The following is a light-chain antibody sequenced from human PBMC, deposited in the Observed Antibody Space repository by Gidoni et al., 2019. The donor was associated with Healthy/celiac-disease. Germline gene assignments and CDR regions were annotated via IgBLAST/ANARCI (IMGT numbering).Light chain of an antibody. J-gene: IGKJ4*01. V-gene: IGKV1-33*01. CDR1: QDISHY. CDR2: DAS. Sequence: DIQMTQSPSSLSASVGDRVTITCQASQDISHYLNWYQQKPGKAPKLLIYDASNLETGVPSRFSGSGSGTDFTFTISSLQPEDIATYYCQQYDNLHTFGGGTKVEIK. CDR3: QQYDNLHT.